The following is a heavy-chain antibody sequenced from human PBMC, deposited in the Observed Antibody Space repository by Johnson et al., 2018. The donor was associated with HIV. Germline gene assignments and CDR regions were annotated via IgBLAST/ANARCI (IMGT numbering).Heavy chain of an antibody. V-gene: IGHV3-7*01. D-gene: IGHD3-10*01. Sequence: VQLVESGGGLVQPGGSLRLSCAASGFTFSSYWMSWVRQAPGKGLEWVANIKQDGNEKYYVDSVKGRFTISRDNAKNSLYLQMNSLRAEDTAVYYCASRLWFGYVSAFDIWGQGTMVTVSS. CDR1: GFTFSSYW. J-gene: IGHJ3*02. CDR3: ASRLWFGYVSAFDI. CDR2: IKQDGNEK.